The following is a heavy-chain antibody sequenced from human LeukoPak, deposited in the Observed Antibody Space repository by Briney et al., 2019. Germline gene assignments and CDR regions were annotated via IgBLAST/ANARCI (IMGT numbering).Heavy chain of an antibody. CDR1: GGSISSYY. CDR2: IYTSGST. D-gene: IGHD4-17*01. V-gene: IGHV4-4*07. J-gene: IGHJ4*02. CDR3: ARESATVSKYYFDY. Sequence: SETLTLTCTVSGGSISSYYRTWIRQPAGKGLEWIGHIYTSGSTDYNPSLKSRVSMSGDTSKNQFSLKLSSVTAADTAVYYCARESATVSKYYFDYWGQGTLVTVSS.